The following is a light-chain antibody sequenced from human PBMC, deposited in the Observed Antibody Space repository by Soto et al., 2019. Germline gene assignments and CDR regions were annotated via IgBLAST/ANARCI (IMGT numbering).Light chain of an antibody. CDR2: AAS. V-gene: IGKV1-8*01. Sequence: AILMTQSPSSLSASPGDRVTITFRASQGISSYLAWYQQKPGKAPKLLIYAASTLQSGVPSRFSGSGSGTDFTLTISCLQSEDFATYYCQQYYSYPRTFGQGTKVDIK. CDR3: QQYYSYPRT. J-gene: IGKJ1*01. CDR1: QGISSY.